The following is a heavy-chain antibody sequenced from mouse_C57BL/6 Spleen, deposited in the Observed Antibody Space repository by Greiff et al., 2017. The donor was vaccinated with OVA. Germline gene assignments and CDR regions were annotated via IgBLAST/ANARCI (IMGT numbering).Heavy chain of an antibody. J-gene: IGHJ3*01. CDR3: ARFSYGSSPAWFAY. V-gene: IGHV1-59*01. D-gene: IGHD1-1*01. CDR2: IDPSDSYT. CDR1: GYTFTSYW. Sequence: VQLQQSGAELVRPGTSVKLSCKASGYTFTSYWMHWVKQRPGQGLEWIGVIDPSDSYTNYNQKFKGKATLTVDTSSSTAYMQISSLTSEDSAVYYWARFSYGSSPAWFAYWGQGTLVTVSA.